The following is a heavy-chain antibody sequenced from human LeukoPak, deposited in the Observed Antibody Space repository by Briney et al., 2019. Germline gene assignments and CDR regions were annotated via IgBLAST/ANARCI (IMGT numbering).Heavy chain of an antibody. CDR1: GGSFSGYY. V-gene: IGHV4-34*01. J-gene: IGHJ4*02. CDR3: AREFQYYDSSGYVFDY. CDR2: INHSGST. Sequence: PSETLSLTCAVYGGSFSGYYWNWIRQSPGKGLEWIGEINHSGSTNYNPSLKSRVTISVDTSKNQFSLKLSSVTAADTAVYYCAREFQYYDSSGYVFDYWGQGTLVTVSS. D-gene: IGHD3-22*01.